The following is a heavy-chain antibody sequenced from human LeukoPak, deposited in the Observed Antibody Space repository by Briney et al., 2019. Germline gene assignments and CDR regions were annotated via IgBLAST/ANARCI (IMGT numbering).Heavy chain of an antibody. D-gene: IGHD6-13*01. CDR2: IYTSGST. CDR3: ARDQFLAAASGGYYYYYYMDV. J-gene: IGHJ6*03. CDR1: GGSISSYY. Sequence: PSETLSLTCTVSGGSISSYYWSWIRQPAGKGLEWIGRIYTSGSTNYNPSLKSRVTMSVDTSKNQFSPKLSSVTAADTAVYYCARDQFLAAASGGYYYYYYMDVWGKGTTVTISS. V-gene: IGHV4-4*07.